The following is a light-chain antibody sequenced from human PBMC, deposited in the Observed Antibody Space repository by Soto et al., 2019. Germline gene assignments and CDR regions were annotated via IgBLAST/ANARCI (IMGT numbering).Light chain of an antibody. J-gene: IGKJ3*01. CDR2: GAS. V-gene: IGKV3-20*01. CDR1: QSVSSSY. Sequence: EIVLTQSPGTLSLSPGERATLSCRASQSVSSSYLAWYQQKPGQAPRLLIYGASSRATGIQDRFSGSGSGTDFPLTINRVEPEDSAVYYCLQYGRSPTFGPGTKVDIK. CDR3: LQYGRSPT.